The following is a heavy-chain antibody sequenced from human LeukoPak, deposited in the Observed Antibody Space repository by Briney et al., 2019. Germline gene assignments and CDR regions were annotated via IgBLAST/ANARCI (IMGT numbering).Heavy chain of an antibody. CDR3: ARDPHHAYYYDSSGYPSPYYYYGMDV. CDR2: IIPIFGTA. D-gene: IGHD3-22*01. J-gene: IGHJ6*02. CDR1: GGTFSSYA. V-gene: IGHV1-69*13. Sequence: ASVKVSCKASGGTFSSYAISWVRQAPGQGLEWMGGIIPIFGTANYAQKFQGRVTITADESTSTAYMELSSLRSEDTAVYYCARDPHHAYYYDSSGYPSPYYYYGMDVWGQGTTVTVSS.